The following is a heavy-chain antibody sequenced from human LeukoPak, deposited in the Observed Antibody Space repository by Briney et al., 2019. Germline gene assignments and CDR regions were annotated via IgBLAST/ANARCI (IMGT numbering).Heavy chain of an antibody. V-gene: IGHV3-7*01. CDR2: INEDGSEK. CDR3: ARPRAMDV. CDR1: GFSSAYW. Sequence: PGGSLRLSCAASGFSSAYWMTWVRRAPGKGLEWVANINEDGSEKHYVDSVKGRFTISRDNAKKSLYLQMNSLRVEDTAVYYCARPRAMDVWGTGTTVTVSS. J-gene: IGHJ6*03.